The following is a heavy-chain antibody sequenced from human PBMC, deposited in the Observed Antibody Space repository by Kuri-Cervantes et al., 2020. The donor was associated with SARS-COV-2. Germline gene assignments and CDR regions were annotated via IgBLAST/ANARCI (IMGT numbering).Heavy chain of an antibody. J-gene: IGHJ6*02. V-gene: IGHV3-66*01. Sequence: GGSLRLSCVASGSTVSRDYLTWVRQAPGKGLEWVSVIYSDGTTYYADSVEGRFSISRDDSKNTLYLQLNSLSAEDTAVYYCVRARGVARVATSGYGLDVWGQGTTVTVSS. CDR2: IYSDGTT. CDR3: VRARGVARVATSGYGLDV. CDR1: GSTVSRDY. D-gene: IGHD2-21*01.